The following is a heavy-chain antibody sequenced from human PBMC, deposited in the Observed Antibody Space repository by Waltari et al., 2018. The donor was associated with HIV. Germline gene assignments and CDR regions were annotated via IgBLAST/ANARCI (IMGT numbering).Heavy chain of an antibody. CDR2: LYYTGRT. Sequence: QVQLQESGPGLVKPSETLSLTCTVSGGSFISYHWSWIRQPPGKGLEWIGYLYYTGRTNCNPSLKSRVTMSVDTSKNQFSLRLRSVTAADTAVYYCARGLFGVGSNWFDPWGQGILVTVSS. CDR1: GGSFISYH. D-gene: IGHD3-3*01. V-gene: IGHV4-59*01. J-gene: IGHJ5*02. CDR3: ARGLFGVGSNWFDP.